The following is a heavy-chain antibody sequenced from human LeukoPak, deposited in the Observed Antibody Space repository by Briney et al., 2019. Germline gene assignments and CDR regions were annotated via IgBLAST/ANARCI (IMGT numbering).Heavy chain of an antibody. CDR3: ARGGTAMTTLDYMDV. D-gene: IGHD4-11*01. J-gene: IGHJ6*03. CDR1: GFTFSSNW. V-gene: IGHV3-74*01. Sequence: PGGALRLSCAASGFTFSSNWMHWVRQAPGKGLVWVSRLSSDGMTITYADFVKGRFTISRDNAKNMLFPQMDSLRAEDTAVYFCARGGTAMTTLDYMDVWGKGTTVTVSS. CDR2: LSSDGMTI.